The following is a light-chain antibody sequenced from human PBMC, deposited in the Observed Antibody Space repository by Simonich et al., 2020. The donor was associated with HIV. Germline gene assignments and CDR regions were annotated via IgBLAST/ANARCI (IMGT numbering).Light chain of an antibody. J-gene: IGKJ2*01. CDR1: QSLLHSNGYNY. V-gene: IGKV2-28*01. Sequence: DIVMTQSPLSLPVTPGEPASISCRSNQSLLHSNGYNYLDWYLQKPGQSPQLLISLGSNRASGVPDRFSGSGSGTDFTLKISRVEAEDVGVYYCMQALQTPYTFGQGTKLEIK. CDR3: MQALQTPYT. CDR2: LGS.